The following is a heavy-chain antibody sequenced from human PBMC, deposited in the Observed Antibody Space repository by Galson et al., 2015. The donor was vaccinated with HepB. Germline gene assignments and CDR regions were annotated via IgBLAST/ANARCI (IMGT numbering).Heavy chain of an antibody. J-gene: IGHJ4*02. D-gene: IGHD4-17*01. Sequence: SLRLSCAASGFTFSSYSMNWVRQAPGKGLEWVSSISSSSSYIYYADAVKGRFTISRDNAKNSLYLKMNSLRAEDTAVYYCARDYYGDYAADYWGQGTLVTVSS. CDR3: ARDYYGDYAADY. CDR1: GFTFSSYS. CDR2: ISSSSSYI. V-gene: IGHV3-21*01.